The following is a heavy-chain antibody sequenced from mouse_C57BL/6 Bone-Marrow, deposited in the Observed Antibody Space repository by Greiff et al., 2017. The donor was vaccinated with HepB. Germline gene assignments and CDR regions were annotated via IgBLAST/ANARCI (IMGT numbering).Heavy chain of an antibody. D-gene: IGHD1-1*01. CDR2: IWSGGST. V-gene: IGHV2-2*01. J-gene: IGHJ3*01. CDR1: GFSLTSYG. Sequence: VKLMESGPGLVQPSQSLSITCTVSGFSLTSYGVHWVRQSPGKGLEWLGVIWSGGSTDYNAAFISRLSISKDNSKSQVFFKMNSLQADDTAIYYCAILPPWYYGSSPWFAYWGQGTLVTVSA. CDR3: AILPPWYYGSSPWFAY.